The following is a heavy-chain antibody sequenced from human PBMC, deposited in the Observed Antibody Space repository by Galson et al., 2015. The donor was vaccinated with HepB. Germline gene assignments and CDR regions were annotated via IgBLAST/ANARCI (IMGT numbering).Heavy chain of an antibody. V-gene: IGHV4-61*01. CDR1: GDSVTISKYY. CDR3: ARGYSAGLFSHYGMDV. Sequence: SETLSLTCTVSGDSVTISKYYWSWIRQPPGNGLEWMGYVYHSGITNYNPSLKSRLTISVDTSKIWFSLRLKSVTAADTAVYFCARGYSAGLFSHYGMDVWGQGTTVTVSS. D-gene: IGHD2-21*01. CDR2: VYHSGIT. J-gene: IGHJ6*02.